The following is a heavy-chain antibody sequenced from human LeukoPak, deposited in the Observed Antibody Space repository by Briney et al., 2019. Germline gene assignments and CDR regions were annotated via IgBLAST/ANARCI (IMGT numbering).Heavy chain of an antibody. CDR2: ISGSGTGT. Sequence: SGGSLRLSCAASGFTFSSYAMSWVRQAPGKGLEWVSAISGSGTGTFYADSVKGRFTISRDNSKNTLNLQMNSLRAEDTAVYYCAKGGEGYYYYNGMAAKAKGTPVPASS. V-gene: IGHV3-23*01. CDR1: GFTFSSYA. J-gene: IGHJ6*04. CDR3: AKGGEGYYYYNGMAA. D-gene: IGHD3-16*01.